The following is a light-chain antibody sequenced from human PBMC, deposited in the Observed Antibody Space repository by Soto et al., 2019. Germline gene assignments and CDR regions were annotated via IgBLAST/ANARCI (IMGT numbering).Light chain of an antibody. J-gene: IGKJ4*01. Sequence: AIQVTQSPSSLSASVGDRVTITCRATQGYRSDLGWYQQKPGKAPNLLIYAASSLQSGVPSTFSGSGSGTDFTLTISSLQPEDFATYYCLQVYNYPLTFGGGTKVDIK. V-gene: IGKV1-6*01. CDR1: QGYRSD. CDR2: AAS. CDR3: LQVYNYPLT.